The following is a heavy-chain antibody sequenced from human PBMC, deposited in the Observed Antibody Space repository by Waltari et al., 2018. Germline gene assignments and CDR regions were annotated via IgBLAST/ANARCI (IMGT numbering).Heavy chain of an antibody. V-gene: IGHV4-59*11. D-gene: IGHD3-3*01. Sequence: QVQLQESGPGLVKPSETLSLTCPVSGGSISSHYWSWIRQPRGKGLEWIGYIYYSGSTNYNPTLKSRVTISVDTSTNQCSLKLSSVTAADTAVYYCARATEGITIFGVVTGNPRWFDPWCQGTLVTVSS. CDR2: IYYSGST. CDR1: GGSISSHY. CDR3: ARATEGITIFGVVTGNPRWFDP. J-gene: IGHJ5*02.